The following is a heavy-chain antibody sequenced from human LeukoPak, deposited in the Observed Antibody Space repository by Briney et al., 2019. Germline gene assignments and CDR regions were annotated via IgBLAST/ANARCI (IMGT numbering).Heavy chain of an antibody. D-gene: IGHD2-15*01. CDR2: IYYSGST. CDR1: GGSISTYY. Sequence: SETLSLTCTVSGGSISTYYWSWIRQPPGKGLEWIGYIYYSGSTNYNPSLKSRVTISVDTSKNQFSLKVSSVTAADTAVYYYARAQLNLVADFGMDVWGQGTTVTVSS. V-gene: IGHV4-59*01. CDR3: ARAQLNLVADFGMDV. J-gene: IGHJ6*02.